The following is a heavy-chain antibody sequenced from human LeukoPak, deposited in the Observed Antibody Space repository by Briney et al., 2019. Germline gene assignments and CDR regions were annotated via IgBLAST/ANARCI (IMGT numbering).Heavy chain of an antibody. CDR2: ISSSSSYI. V-gene: IGHV3-21*01. J-gene: IGHJ4*02. D-gene: IGHD1-26*01. CDR1: GFTFSSYS. Sequence: GGSLRLSCAASGFTFSSYSMNWVRQAPGKGLEWVSSISSSSSYIYYADSVKGRFTISRDNAKNSLYLQMNSLRAEDTAVYYCARVIVGAIAGDYWGQGTLVTVSS. CDR3: ARVIVGAIAGDY.